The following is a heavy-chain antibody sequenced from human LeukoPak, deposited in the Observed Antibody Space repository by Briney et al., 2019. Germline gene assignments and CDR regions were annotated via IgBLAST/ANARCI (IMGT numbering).Heavy chain of an antibody. CDR2: IYYSGST. Sequence: SEALSLTCTVSGGSISSSSYYWGWIRQHPGKGLEWIGYIYYSGSTYSNPSLKSRVTISVDTSKNQFSLNLSSVTAADTAVYYCARYCSSTNCYKGGFDPRGQGTLVTVSS. CDR1: GGSISSSSYY. CDR3: ARYCSSTNCYKGGFDP. V-gene: IGHV4-31*03. J-gene: IGHJ5*02. D-gene: IGHD2-2*02.